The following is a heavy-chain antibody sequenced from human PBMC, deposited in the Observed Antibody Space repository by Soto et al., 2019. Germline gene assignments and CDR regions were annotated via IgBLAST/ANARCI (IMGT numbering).Heavy chain of an antibody. CDR2: ISGSGGST. D-gene: IGHD1-26*01. CDR1: GFTVSNYA. CDR3: AKDPVGATHPYYFDF. V-gene: IGHV3-23*01. J-gene: IGHJ4*02. Sequence: EVQLFESGGGLVQLGGSLRLSCAASGFTVSNYAMSWVRQAPGKGLEWVSAISGSGGSTYYADSVKGRFTISRDNSKNTLYLQMNSLRAEDTAVYYCAKDPVGATHPYYFDFSGLGTLVTVSS.